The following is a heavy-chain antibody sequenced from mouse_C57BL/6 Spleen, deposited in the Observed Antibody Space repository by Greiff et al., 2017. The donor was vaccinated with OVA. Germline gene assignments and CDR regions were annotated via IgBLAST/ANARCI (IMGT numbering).Heavy chain of an antibody. CDR3: ARGDPTFAY. V-gene: IGHV1-26*01. Sequence: EVQLQQSGPELVKPGASVKISCKASGYTFTDYYMNWVKQSHGKSLEWIGDINPNNGGTSYNQKFKGKATLTVDKSSSTAYMELRSLTSEDSAVYYCARGDPTFAYWGQGTLVTVSA. CDR2: INPNNGGT. J-gene: IGHJ3*01. CDR1: GYTFTDYY.